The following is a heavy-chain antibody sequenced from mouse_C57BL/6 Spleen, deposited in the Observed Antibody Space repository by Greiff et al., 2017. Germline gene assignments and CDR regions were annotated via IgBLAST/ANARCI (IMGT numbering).Heavy chain of an antibody. D-gene: IGHD1-1*01. CDR3: ARDGVYYYGSSHFDY. V-gene: IGHV5-6*01. Sequence: EVNLVESGGDLVKPGGSLKLSCAASGFTFSSYGMSWVRQTPDKRLEWVATISSGGSYTYYPDSVKGRFTISRDNAKNTLYLQLSSLKSEDTAMYYCARDGVYYYGSSHFDYWGQGTTLTVSS. J-gene: IGHJ2*01. CDR2: ISSGGSYT. CDR1: GFTFSSYG.